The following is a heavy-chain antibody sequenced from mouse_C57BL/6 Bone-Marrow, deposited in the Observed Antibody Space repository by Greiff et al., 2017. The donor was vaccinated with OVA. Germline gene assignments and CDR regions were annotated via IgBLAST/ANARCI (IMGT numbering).Heavy chain of an antibody. J-gene: IGHJ4*01. Sequence: QVQLKESGAELVRPGTSVKVSCKASGYAFTNYLIEWVKQRPGQGLEWIGVINPGSGGTNYNEKFKGKATLTADKSSSTAYMQLSSLTSEDSAVYFCARGSGSSSYYAMDYWGQGTSVTVSS. D-gene: IGHD1-1*01. CDR1: GYAFTNYL. V-gene: IGHV1-54*01. CDR2: INPGSGGT. CDR3: ARGSGSSSYYAMDY.